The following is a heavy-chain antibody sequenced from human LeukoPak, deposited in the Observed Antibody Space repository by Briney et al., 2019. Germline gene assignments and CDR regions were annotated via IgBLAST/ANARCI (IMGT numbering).Heavy chain of an antibody. CDR1: GFTFSSYA. J-gene: IGHJ4*02. D-gene: IGHD3-22*01. V-gene: IGHV3-23*01. Sequence: GGSLRLSCAASGFTFSSYAMSWVRQAPGKGLEWVSAISGSGGSTYYADSVKGRFTISRDNSKNTPYLQMNSLRAEDTAVYYCANAGVYYDSSGYYFWGQGTLVTVSS. CDR2: ISGSGGST. CDR3: ANAGVYYDSSGYYF.